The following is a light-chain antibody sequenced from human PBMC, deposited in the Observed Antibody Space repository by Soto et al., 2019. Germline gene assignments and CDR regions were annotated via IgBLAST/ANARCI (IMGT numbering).Light chain of an antibody. CDR1: QSVTSSC. CDR2: ATS. Sequence: EIVLTQSPGTLSLSPGGRATLSCRASQSVTSSCLAWYQQKPGQAPRLLIYATSSRATGIPDRFSGSGSGTDFTLTISRLEPEDFAVYFCQHYGCPPLFTFGPGTKVEI. CDR3: QHYGCPPLFT. J-gene: IGKJ3*01. V-gene: IGKV3-20*01.